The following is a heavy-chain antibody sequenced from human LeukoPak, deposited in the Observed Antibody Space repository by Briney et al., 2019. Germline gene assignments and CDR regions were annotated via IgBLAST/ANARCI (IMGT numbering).Heavy chain of an antibody. CDR1: GYTFTGYY. CDR2: INPNSGGT. D-gene: IGHD3-10*01. Sequence: ASVKVSCKASGYTFTGYYMHWVRQAPGQGLEWMGWINPNSGGTNYAQKFQGRVTMTRDTSISTAYMELSRLRSDDTAVYYCAGERITMVRGVIIPPENYNWFDPWGQGTLVTVSS. V-gene: IGHV1-2*02. J-gene: IGHJ5*02. CDR3: AGERITMVRGVIIPPENYNWFDP.